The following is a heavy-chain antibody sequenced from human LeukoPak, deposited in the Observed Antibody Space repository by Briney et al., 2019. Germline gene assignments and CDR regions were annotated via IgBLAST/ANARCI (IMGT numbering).Heavy chain of an antibody. CDR2: ISSSSSYI. CDR3: ARGGLGYCSSTSCYMFDP. V-gene: IGHV3-21*01. J-gene: IGHJ5*02. CDR1: GFTFSSHA. Sequence: GGSLRLSCAASGFTFSSHAMSWVRQAPGKGLEWVSSISSSSSYIYYADSVKGRFTISRDNAKNSLYLQMNSLRAEDTAVYYCARGGLGYCSSTSCYMFDPWGQGTLVTVSS. D-gene: IGHD2-2*02.